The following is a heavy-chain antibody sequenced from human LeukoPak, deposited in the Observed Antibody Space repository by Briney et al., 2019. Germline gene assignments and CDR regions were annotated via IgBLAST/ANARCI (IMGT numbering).Heavy chain of an antibody. D-gene: IGHD3-3*01. CDR2: LYTGGST. J-gene: IGHJ4*02. Sequence: PGGSLRLSCAASGFTVSSNYMSWVRQAPGKGLEWVSVLYTGGSTYYADSVKGRFTISRDNSKNTLYLQMNSLRAEDTAVYYCAKDRTYYDHDYWGQGTLVTVSS. CDR1: GFTVSSNY. CDR3: AKDRTYYDHDY. V-gene: IGHV3-53*01.